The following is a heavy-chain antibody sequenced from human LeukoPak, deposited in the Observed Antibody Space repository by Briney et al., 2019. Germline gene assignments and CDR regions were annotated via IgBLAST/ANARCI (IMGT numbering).Heavy chain of an antibody. Sequence: GGSLRLSCAASGFTFSNAWMSWVRQAPGKGLEWVGRIKSKTEGGTTDYAAPVKGRFTISRDDAKNTLYLQMNSLKTEDTAVYYCTTVYSSSWDSGYYFDYWGQGTLVTVSS. V-gene: IGHV3-15*01. CDR1: GFTFSNAW. J-gene: IGHJ4*02. CDR2: IKSKTEGGTT. CDR3: TTVYSSSWDSGYYFDY. D-gene: IGHD6-13*01.